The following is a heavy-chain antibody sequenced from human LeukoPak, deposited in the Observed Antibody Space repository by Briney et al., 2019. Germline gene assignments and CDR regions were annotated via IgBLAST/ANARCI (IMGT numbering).Heavy chain of an antibody. CDR2: ISSSGRT. CDR3: AKGAGPPXFDP. Sequence: SETLSLTCTVSGASISSDTYFWSWIRQPAGKGLEWIGRISSSGRTDYNPSLQSRVTISVDMTKNQLSMMLGSVTAADTAVYYCAKGAGPPXFDPXXQGTLVTVX. J-gene: IGHJ5*02. CDR1: GASISSDTYF. D-gene: IGHD6-19*01. V-gene: IGHV4-61*02.